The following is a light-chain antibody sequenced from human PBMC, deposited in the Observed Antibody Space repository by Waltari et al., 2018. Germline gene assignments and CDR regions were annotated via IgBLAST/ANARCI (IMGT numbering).Light chain of an antibody. V-gene: IGLV2-23*02. CDR1: NSDVGRYNL. CDR3: CSYAGSFTWV. Sequence: QSAPTQPASVSGSPGQSITISCTGTNSDVGRYNLVSWYQQHPDKAPNLIIYDVPERPSGVSDRLSGSKSGNTASLTISGLQAEDEADYYCCSYAGSFTWVFGGGTKLTVL. J-gene: IGLJ3*02. CDR2: DVP.